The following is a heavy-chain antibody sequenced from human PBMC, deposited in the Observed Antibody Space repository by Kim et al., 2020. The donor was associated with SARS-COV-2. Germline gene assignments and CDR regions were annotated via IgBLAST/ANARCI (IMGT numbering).Heavy chain of an antibody. Sequence: SETLSLTCAVYGGSFSGYYWSWIRQPPGKGLEWIGEINHSGSTNYNPSLKSRVTISVDTSKNQFSLKLSSVTAADTAVYYCARVTGYSAVPAAIDPPKFDYWGQGTLVTVSS. CDR2: INHSGST. CDR1: GGSFSGYY. V-gene: IGHV4-34*01. D-gene: IGHD2-2*01. J-gene: IGHJ4*02. CDR3: ARVTGYSAVPAAIDPPKFDY.